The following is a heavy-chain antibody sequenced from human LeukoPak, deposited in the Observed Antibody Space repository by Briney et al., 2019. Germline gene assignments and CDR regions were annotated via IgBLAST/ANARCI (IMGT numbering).Heavy chain of an antibody. V-gene: IGHV1-69*05. CDR2: IIPIFGTA. D-gene: IGHD3-22*01. Sequence: AVKVSCKASGGTFSSYAISWVRQAPGQGLEWMGGIIPIFGTANYAQKFQGRGTITTDESTSTAYMELSSLRSEDTAVYYCAREDRYYYDSSGYYQHWGQGTLVTVSS. CDR1: GGTFSSYA. CDR3: AREDRYYYDSSGYYQH. J-gene: IGHJ1*01.